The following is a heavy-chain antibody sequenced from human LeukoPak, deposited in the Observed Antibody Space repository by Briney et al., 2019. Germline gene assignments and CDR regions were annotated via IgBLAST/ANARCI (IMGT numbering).Heavy chain of an antibody. D-gene: IGHD3-10*01. CDR3: ASSWFRPPYYFDY. CDR1: GFTFSSYS. J-gene: IGHJ4*02. CDR2: ISSSSSTI. V-gene: IGHV3-48*01. Sequence: GGSLRLSCAASGFTFSSYSMNWVRQAPGKGLEWVSYISSSSSTIYYADSVKGRFTISRDNARNSLYLQMNSLRAEDTAVYYCASSWFRPPYYFDYWGQGTLVTVSS.